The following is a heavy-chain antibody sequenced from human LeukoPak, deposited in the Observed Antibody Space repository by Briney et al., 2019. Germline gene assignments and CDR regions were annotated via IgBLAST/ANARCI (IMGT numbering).Heavy chain of an antibody. Sequence: PSETLSLTCTVSGGSISPYYWSWIRQPAGKGLEWIGRIYYTGTTDYNPSLKSRVSMSLDTSTKQFSLKLSSVTAADTAVYYCARGSTAAVDRALDYWGQGTLVTVSS. CDR1: GGSISPYY. J-gene: IGHJ4*02. CDR3: ARGSTAAVDRALDY. V-gene: IGHV4-4*07. CDR2: IYYTGTT. D-gene: IGHD6-13*01.